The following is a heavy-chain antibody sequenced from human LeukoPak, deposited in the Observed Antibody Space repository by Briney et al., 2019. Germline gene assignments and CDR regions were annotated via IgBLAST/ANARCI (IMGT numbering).Heavy chain of an antibody. CDR1: GYTFTSYG. Sequence: ASVKVSCKASGYTFTSYGISWVRQAPGQGLEWVGWISAYNGNTNYAQKLQGRVTMTTDTSTGTAYMELRSLRSDDTAVYYCARDPHLGCSGGSCYLPPVSYYDSSGYYSDYWGQGTLVTVSS. CDR2: ISAYNGNT. J-gene: IGHJ4*02. V-gene: IGHV1-18*01. D-gene: IGHD2-15*01. CDR3: ARDPHLGCSGGSCYLPPVSYYDSSGYYSDY.